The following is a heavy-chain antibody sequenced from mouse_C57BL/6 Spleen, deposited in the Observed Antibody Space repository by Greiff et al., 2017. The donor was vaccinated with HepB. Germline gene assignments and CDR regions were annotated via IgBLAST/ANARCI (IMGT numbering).Heavy chain of an antibody. Sequence: QVQLQQPGTELVKPGASVKLSCKASGYTFTSYWMHWVKQRPGQGLEWIGNINPSNGGTNYNEKFKSKATLTVDKSSSTAYMQHSSLQSEDAAVDDSARGGYGSAVGDWGQGTLVTVSA. CDR1: GYTFTSYW. V-gene: IGHV1-53*01. D-gene: IGHD1-1*01. J-gene: IGHJ3*02. CDR2: INPSNGGT. CDR3: ARGGYGSAVGD.